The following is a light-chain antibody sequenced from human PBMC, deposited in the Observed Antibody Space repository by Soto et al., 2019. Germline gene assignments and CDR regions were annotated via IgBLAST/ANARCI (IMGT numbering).Light chain of an antibody. V-gene: IGKV1-39*01. J-gene: IGKJ1*01. CDR2: AAS. Sequence: DIQMTQSPSSLSASVGDRVTITCRASQSISSYLNWYQQKPGKAPKLLIYAASSLQSGVPSRFSGSGSGTDFTLTFSILQPDYFASYYCQQSYSTPLTCGQGTKV. CDR3: QQSYSTPLT. CDR1: QSISSY.